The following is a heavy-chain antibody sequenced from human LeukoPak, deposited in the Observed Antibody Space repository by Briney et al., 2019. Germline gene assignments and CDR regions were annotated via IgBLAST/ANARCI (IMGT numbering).Heavy chain of an antibody. D-gene: IGHD2-2*01. CDR1: GFTFSSYA. CDR2: ISGSGGST. Sequence: PGGSLRLSCAASGFTFSSYAMSWVRQAPGKGLEWVSAISGSGGSTYYADSVKGRFTISRDNSKNTLYLQMNSLRAEDTAVYYCAKVEATQGYCSSTSCYAIPGYWYFDLWGRGTLVTVSS. J-gene: IGHJ2*01. CDR3: AKVEATQGYCSSTSCYAIPGYWYFDL. V-gene: IGHV3-23*01.